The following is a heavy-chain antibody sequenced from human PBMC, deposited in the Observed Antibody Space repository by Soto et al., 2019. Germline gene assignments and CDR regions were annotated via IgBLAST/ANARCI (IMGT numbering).Heavy chain of an antibody. CDR1: GYSFTSYW. V-gene: IGHV5-10-1*01. D-gene: IGHD5-12*01. CDR2: IDPSDSYT. J-gene: IGHJ6*02. Sequence: GESLKISCKGSGYSFTSYWISWVRQMPGKGLEWMGRIDPSDSYTNYSPSFQGHVTISADKSISTAYLQWSSLKASDTAMYYCARHVKFATIEYYYYYGMDVWGQGTTVTVSS. CDR3: ARHVKFATIEYYYYYGMDV.